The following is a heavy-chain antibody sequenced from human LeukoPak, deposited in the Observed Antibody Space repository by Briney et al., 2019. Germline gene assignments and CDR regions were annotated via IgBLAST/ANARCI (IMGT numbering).Heavy chain of an antibody. Sequence: SETLSLACTVSDDSINTYYWSWIRQPPGKGLEWIGYIYHSGSTNYNPSLRSRVTISVDTSKSQLSLKLNSVTAADTAVYFCARVRWLHAYYSYYYMDVWGRGTTVTVSS. CDR3: ARVRWLHAYYSYYYMDV. J-gene: IGHJ6*03. D-gene: IGHD3-22*01. V-gene: IGHV4-59*01. CDR1: DDSINTYY. CDR2: IYHSGST.